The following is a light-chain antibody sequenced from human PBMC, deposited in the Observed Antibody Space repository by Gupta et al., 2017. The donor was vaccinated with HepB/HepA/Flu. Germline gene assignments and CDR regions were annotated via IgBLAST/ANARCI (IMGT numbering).Light chain of an antibody. J-gene: IGLJ2*01. CDR1: SSDVGGSNF. CDR3: SSYTSGSTPVV. CDR2: DVS. Sequence: SALTQPASVSGSPGQSITISCTGTSSDVGGSNFVSWYQQHPGKVPKLMIYDVSNRPSGVSNRFSGSKSGNTASLTISGLQAEDEAHYYCSSYTSGSTPVVFGGGTQVTVL. V-gene: IGLV2-14*03.